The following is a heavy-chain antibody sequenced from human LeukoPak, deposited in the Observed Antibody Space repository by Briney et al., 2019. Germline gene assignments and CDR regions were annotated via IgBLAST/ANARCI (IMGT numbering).Heavy chain of an antibody. V-gene: IGHV4-39*07. CDR3: ARRYYDFWSGGGPYYYMDV. Sequence: SETLSLACIVSGGSMSSSSYYWGWIRQPPGKGLEWIGSIYYSGSTYYKPSLKSRVTISVDTSKNQFSLKLSSVTAADTAVYYCARRYYDFWSGGGPYYYMDVWGKGTTVTVSS. D-gene: IGHD3-3*01. CDR2: IYYSGST. CDR1: GGSMSSSSYY. J-gene: IGHJ6*03.